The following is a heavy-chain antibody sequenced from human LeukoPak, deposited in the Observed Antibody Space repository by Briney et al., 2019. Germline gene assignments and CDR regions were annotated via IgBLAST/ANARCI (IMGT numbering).Heavy chain of an antibody. CDR3: ARYYYGSGNFYYYYGMDV. CDR2: IRDSGET. D-gene: IGHD3-10*01. Sequence: GGSLRLSCAGSGFSVSNYYMSWVRQAPGKGLEWVSLIRDSGETFYADSVKGRFTISRDNSKNTMYLQMNRLRAEDTAVYYCARYYYGSGNFYYYYGMDVWGQGTTVTVSS. CDR1: GFSVSNYY. J-gene: IGHJ6*02. V-gene: IGHV3-66*01.